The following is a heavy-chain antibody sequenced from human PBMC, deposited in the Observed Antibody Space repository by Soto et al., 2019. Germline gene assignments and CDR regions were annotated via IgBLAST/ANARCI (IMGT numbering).Heavy chain of an antibody. V-gene: IGHV1-58*01. J-gene: IGHJ3*02. Sequence: GASVKVSCKASGCTCTSSAVQWVLQARGQRLEWIGWIVVGSGNTNYAQKFQERVTITRDMSTSTAYMELSSLRSEDTAVYYCAAPRAHLLYSIAFDIWGQGTMVTVSS. CDR1: GCTCTSSA. D-gene: IGHD2-2*02. CDR2: IVVGSGNT. CDR3: AAPRAHLLYSIAFDI.